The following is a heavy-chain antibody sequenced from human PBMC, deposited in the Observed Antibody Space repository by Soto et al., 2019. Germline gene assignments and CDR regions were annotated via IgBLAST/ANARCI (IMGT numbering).Heavy chain of an antibody. CDR2: ISYDGSNK. CDR3: AKELIRFLEWLPNYYYYGMDV. V-gene: IGHV3-30*18. Sequence: GGSLRLSCAASGFTFSSYGMHWVRQAPGKGLEWVAVISYDGSNKYYADSVKGRFTIPRDNSKNTLYLQMNSLRAEDTAVYYCAKELIRFLEWLPNYYYYGMDVWGQGTTVTVSS. CDR1: GFTFSSYG. J-gene: IGHJ6*02. D-gene: IGHD3-3*01.